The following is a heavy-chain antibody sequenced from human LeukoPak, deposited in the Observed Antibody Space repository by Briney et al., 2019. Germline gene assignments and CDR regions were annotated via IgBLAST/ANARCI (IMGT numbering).Heavy chain of an antibody. CDR2: INPSGGST. D-gene: IGHD5-18*01. V-gene: IGHV1-46*01. Sequence: ASVKVSCKASVHTFTSYYMHWVRQAPGQGLEWMGIINPSGGSTSYAQKFQGRVTMTRDTSTSTVYMELSSLRSEDTAVYYCARGIDTATYNNWFDPWGQGTLVTVSS. CDR3: ARGIDTATYNNWFDP. J-gene: IGHJ5*02. CDR1: VHTFTSYY.